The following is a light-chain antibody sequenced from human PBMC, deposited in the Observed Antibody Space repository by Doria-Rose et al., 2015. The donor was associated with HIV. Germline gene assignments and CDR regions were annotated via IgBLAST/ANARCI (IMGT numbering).Light chain of an antibody. J-gene: IGKJ1*01. Sequence: EIVLTQSPGTLSLSPGERATLPCRASQSVSANYLAWYQQRPGKSTRLIIYGASSRATDIPDRFSGSGSGTDFTLTISRLEPEDFAVYYCHQYASSRTFGQGTKVEIK. CDR3: HQYASSRT. CDR2: GAS. V-gene: IGKV3-20*01. CDR1: QSVSANY.